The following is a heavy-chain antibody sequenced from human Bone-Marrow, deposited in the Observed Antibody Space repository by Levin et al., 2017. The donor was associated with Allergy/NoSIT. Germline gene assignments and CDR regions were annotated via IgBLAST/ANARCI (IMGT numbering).Heavy chain of an antibody. Sequence: SLKISCAASGFTFDDYAMHWVRQAPGKGLEWVSGISWNSGSIGYADSVKGRFTISRDNAKNSLYLQMNSLRAEDTALYYCAKGSGSCPLYYFDYWGQGTLVTVSS. D-gene: IGHD2-15*01. CDR3: AKGSGSCPLYYFDY. CDR1: GFTFDDYA. CDR2: ISWNSGSI. V-gene: IGHV3-9*01. J-gene: IGHJ4*02.